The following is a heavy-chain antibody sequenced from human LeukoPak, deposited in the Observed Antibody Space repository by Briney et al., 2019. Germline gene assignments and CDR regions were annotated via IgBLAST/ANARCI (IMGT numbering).Heavy chain of an antibody. CDR3: ARVVDVNSYGLFDY. CDR2: IISIFGTA. CDR1: GGTFSSYA. V-gene: IGHV1-69*05. D-gene: IGHD5-18*01. Sequence: SVKVSCKASGGTFSSYAISWVRQAPGQGLEWMGGIISIFGTANYAQKFQGRVTITRDTSASTAYMELSSLRSEDTAVYYCARVVDVNSYGLFDYWGQGTLVTASS. J-gene: IGHJ4*02.